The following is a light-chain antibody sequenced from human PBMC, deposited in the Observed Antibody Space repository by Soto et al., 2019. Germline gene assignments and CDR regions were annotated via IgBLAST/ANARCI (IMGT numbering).Light chain of an antibody. Sequence: EVVLTQSPATLSLSPGERATLSCRASQSVSSYFAWYQQKPGQAPRLLIYDASNRATGIPPRFSGSGSTTDFTLTISSLEPEDFAVYYCHQRGNGPPWTFGQGTKVDIK. J-gene: IGKJ1*01. CDR2: DAS. CDR3: HQRGNGPPWT. CDR1: QSVSSY. V-gene: IGKV3-11*01.